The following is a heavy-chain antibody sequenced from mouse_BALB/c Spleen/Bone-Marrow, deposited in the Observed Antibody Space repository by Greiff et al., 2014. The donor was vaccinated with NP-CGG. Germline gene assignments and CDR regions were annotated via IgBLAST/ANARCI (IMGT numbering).Heavy chain of an antibody. V-gene: IGHV2-9*02. CDR3: ARTYFYGMDY. J-gene: IGHJ4*01. CDR2: IWAGGGT. CDR1: GFSLSSYG. D-gene: IGHD1-1*01. Sequence: QVQLQQSGPGLVAPSQSPSITCTVSGFSLSSYGVHWVRQPPGKGLEWLGVIWAGGGTNYNSALMSRLSISKDNSKTQALLKINSLQTDDTAMYYCARTYFYGMDYWGQGTSVTVSS.